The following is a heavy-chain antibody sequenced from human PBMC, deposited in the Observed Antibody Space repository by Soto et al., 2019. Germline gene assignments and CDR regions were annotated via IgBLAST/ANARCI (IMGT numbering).Heavy chain of an antibody. CDR3: ARHIIMITFGGVIDTADAFDI. CDR1: GGSISSSSYY. J-gene: IGHJ3*02. D-gene: IGHD3-16*02. V-gene: IGHV4-39*01. Sequence: SETLSLTCTVSGGSISSSSYYWGWIRQPPGKGLEWIGSIYYSGSTYYNPSLKSRVTISVDTSKNQFSLKLSSVTAADTAVYYCARHIIMITFGGVIDTADAFDIWGQGTMVT. CDR2: IYYSGST.